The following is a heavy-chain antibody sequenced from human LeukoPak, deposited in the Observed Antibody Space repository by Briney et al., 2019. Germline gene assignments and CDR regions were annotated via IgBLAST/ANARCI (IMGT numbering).Heavy chain of an antibody. CDR3: AKDLHYYGSGSYEKY. CDR2: ISGSGGST. J-gene: IGHJ4*02. V-gene: IGHV3-23*01. D-gene: IGHD3-10*01. Sequence: GGSLRLSCAASGFTFSSYAMSWVRQAPGKGLEWVSAISGSGGSTYYADSVKGRFTISRDNSKNTLYLQMNSLRAEDTAVYYCAKDLHYYGSGSYEKYWGQGTLVTVSS. CDR1: GFTFSSYA.